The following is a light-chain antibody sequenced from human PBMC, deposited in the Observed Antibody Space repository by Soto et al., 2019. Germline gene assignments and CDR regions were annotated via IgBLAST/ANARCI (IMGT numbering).Light chain of an antibody. CDR2: DNI. J-gene: IGLJ2*01. V-gene: IGLV1-40*01. CDR3: CSYTTTSTNGLV. Sequence: QSVLTQPPSVSGAPGQRVTISCTGSASNLGAKYAVHWYQHLPGTAPKLLIYDNIHRPSGVPDRFSGSKSGNTASLTVSGLQAEDEADYYCCSYTTTSTNGLVFGGGTKLTVL. CDR1: ASNLGAKYA.